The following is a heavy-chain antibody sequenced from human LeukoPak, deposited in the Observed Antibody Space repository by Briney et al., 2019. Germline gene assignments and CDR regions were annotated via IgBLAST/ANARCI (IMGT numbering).Heavy chain of an antibody. CDR3: VRLGLAVSDLYDAFDV. J-gene: IGHJ3*01. CDR1: GYTFANFW. CDR2: VYPRDSGT. Sequence: GESLKISCEASGYTFANFWIGWVRQMPGKGLEYMGIVYPRDSGTRYSLSFQGQVTISADKSITTAFLQWNSLRASDTAIYYCVRLGLAVSDLYDAFDVWGQGTAVAVS. D-gene: IGHD3/OR15-3a*01. V-gene: IGHV5-51*01.